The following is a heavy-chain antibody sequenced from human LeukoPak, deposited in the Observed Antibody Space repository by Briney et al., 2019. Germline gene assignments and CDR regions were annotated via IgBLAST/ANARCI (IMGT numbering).Heavy chain of an antibody. CDR1: GFTFDDYA. D-gene: IGHD4-23*01. V-gene: IGHV3-9*01. Sequence: GGSLRLSCAASGFTFDDYAMHWVRQTPGRGLEWGSGISGNSASIGYSDSVKGGFTISRDNAKNSLYLQMNSLRPGDTALYYCAKDMPPNYGGNSAFWYFDLWGRGTLVTVSS. CDR2: ISGNSASI. J-gene: IGHJ2*01. CDR3: AKDMPPNYGGNSAFWYFDL.